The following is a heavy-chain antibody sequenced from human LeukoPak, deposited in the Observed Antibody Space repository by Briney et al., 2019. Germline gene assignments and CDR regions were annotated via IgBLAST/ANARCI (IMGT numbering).Heavy chain of an antibody. CDR2: IVVGSGDT. J-gene: IGHJ6*02. V-gene: IGHV1-58*01. CDR3: ARGQSDYDSSGYRPYYYYGMDV. D-gene: IGHD3-22*01. CDR1: GFTFTSAV. Sequence: SVTVSCKAVGFTFTSAVVQWVRQARGQRLEWIGWIVVGSGDTNYAQKFQERVTITRGMSTSTVYMELSSLRSEDTAVYYCARGQSDYDSSGYRPYYYYGMDVWGQGTTVTVSS.